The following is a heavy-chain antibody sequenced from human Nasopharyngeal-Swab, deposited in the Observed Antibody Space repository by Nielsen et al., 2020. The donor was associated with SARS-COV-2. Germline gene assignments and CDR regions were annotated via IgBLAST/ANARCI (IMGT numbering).Heavy chain of an antibody. CDR2: ISSSSGTV. CDR3: AKDLRGPYFF. CDR1: GFSFATSS. Sequence: GESLKISCAASGFSFATSSMNWVRQAPGKGPECLSYISSSSGTVYYANSVKGRFTISRDNSKNTLSLQMNSLRAEDTAVYYCAKDLRGPYFFWGQGTLVTVSS. J-gene: IGHJ4*02. D-gene: IGHD2/OR15-2a*01. V-gene: IGHV3-23*01.